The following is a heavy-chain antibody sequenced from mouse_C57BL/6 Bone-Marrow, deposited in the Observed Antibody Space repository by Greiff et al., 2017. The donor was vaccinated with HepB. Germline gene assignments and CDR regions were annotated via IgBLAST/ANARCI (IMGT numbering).Heavy chain of an antibody. V-gene: IGHV1-66*01. CDR2: IYPGSGNT. Sequence: VQLKESGPELVKPGASVKISCKASGYSFTSYYIHWVKQRPGQGLGWIGWIYPGSGNTKYNEKFKGKATLTADTSSSTAYMQLSSLTSEDSAVYYCARSYYGSPWYFDVWGTGTTVTVAS. D-gene: IGHD1-1*01. J-gene: IGHJ1*03. CDR3: ARSYYGSPWYFDV. CDR1: GYSFTSYY.